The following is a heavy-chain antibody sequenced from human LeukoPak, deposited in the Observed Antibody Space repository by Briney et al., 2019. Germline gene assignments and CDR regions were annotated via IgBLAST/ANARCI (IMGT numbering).Heavy chain of an antibody. CDR1: GFTLNTYW. Sequence: GGSLRLSCAASGFTLNTYWLHWVRQAPGKGLVWVTHINNDGSITNYADSVKGRFTISRDNAKNRLYLQMNSLRAEDTAVYYCARVVYFDSSGYRHFDYWGQGTLVTVSS. CDR3: ARVVYFDSSGYRHFDY. D-gene: IGHD3-22*01. J-gene: IGHJ4*02. CDR2: INNDGSIT. V-gene: IGHV3-74*01.